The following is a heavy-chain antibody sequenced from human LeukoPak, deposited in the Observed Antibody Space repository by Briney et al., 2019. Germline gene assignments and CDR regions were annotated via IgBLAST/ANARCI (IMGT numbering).Heavy chain of an antibody. J-gene: IGHJ4*02. CDR3: ARDGFYDSSGYYYNWVFDY. V-gene: IGHV4-34*01. CDR2: INHSGST. CDR1: GGSFSGYY. Sequence: SETLSLTCAVYGGSFSGYYWSWIRQPPGKGLEWIGEINHSGSTNYNPSLKSRVTISVDTSKNQFSLRLSSVTAADTAVYYCARDGFYDSSGYYYNWVFDYWGQGTLVTVSS. D-gene: IGHD3-22*01.